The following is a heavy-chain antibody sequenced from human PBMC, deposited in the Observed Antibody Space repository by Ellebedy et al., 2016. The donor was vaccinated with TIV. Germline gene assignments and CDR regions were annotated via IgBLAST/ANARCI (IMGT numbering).Heavy chain of an antibody. V-gene: IGHV3-23*01. Sequence: GGSLRLSXAASGFTFSSYAMSWVRQAPGKGLEWVSAISGSGGSTYYADSVKGRFTISRDNSKNTLYLQMNSLRAEDTAVYYCAKDGYSVYYYFMDVWGKGTTVTVSS. CDR1: GFTFSSYA. J-gene: IGHJ6*03. CDR3: AKDGYSVYYYFMDV. D-gene: IGHD2-15*01. CDR2: ISGSGGST.